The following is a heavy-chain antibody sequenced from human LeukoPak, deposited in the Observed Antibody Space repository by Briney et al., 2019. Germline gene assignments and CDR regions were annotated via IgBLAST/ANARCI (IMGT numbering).Heavy chain of an antibody. Sequence: GGSLRLSCAASGFTFSSYWMSWVRQPPGKGLEWVANIKQDGSEKYYVDSVKGRFTISRDNAKNSLYLQMNSLRAEDTAVYYCARVGEASIYYYGMDVWGQGTTVTVSS. D-gene: IGHD3-16*01. J-gene: IGHJ6*02. CDR3: ARVGEASIYYYGMDV. CDR2: IKQDGSEK. V-gene: IGHV3-7*01. CDR1: GFTFSSYW.